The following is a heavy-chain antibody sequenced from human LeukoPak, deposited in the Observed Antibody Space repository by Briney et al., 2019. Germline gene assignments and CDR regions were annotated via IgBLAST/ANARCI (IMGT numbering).Heavy chain of an antibody. Sequence: DGSAKFYVDSVKGRFTISRGNAKSSLYLQVNSLRVEDTAVYYCADVDASAWGQGTLVTVSS. V-gene: IGHV3-7*01. CDR2: DGSAK. J-gene: IGHJ5*02. CDR3: ADVDASA. D-gene: IGHD2-15*01.